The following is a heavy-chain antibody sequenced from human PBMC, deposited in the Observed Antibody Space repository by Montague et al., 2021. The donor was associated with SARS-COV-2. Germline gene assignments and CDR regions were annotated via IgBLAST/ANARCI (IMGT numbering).Heavy chain of an antibody. D-gene: IGHD4-23*01. CDR3: ARADYGGNRYWYFDL. J-gene: IGHJ2*01. Sequence: SETLSLTCAVYVGSFSGYYWSWIRQSPGKGLEWIGEINHTGSTKYNPSLKSRVTISVDTSKNQFSLKLSSVSAADTAVYYCARADYGGNRYWYFDLWGRGTLASVAS. V-gene: IGHV4-34*01. CDR2: INHTGST. CDR1: VGSFSGYY.